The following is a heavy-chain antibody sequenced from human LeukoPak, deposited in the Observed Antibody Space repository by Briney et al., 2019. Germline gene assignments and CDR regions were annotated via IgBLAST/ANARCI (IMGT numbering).Heavy chain of an antibody. CDR2: INSDGSST. CDR3: AREYTTMAGGFDY. D-gene: IGHD5-18*01. Sequence: PGGSLRLSCAASGFTFSSYWMHWVRQAPGKGLVWVSRINSDGSSTSYADSVKGRFTISRDNAKNTLYLQMNSLRAEDTAVYYCAREYTTMAGGFDYWGQGTLVTVSS. V-gene: IGHV3-74*01. J-gene: IGHJ4*02. CDR1: GFTFSSYW.